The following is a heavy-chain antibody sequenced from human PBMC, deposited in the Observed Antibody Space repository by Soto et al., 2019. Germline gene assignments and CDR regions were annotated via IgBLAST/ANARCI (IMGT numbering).Heavy chain of an antibody. V-gene: IGHV1-69*12. D-gene: IGHD6-13*01. CDR1: GGTFSSYA. CDR2: IIPIFGTA. J-gene: IGHJ5*01. CDR3: ARDIRIAAAASGWFDS. Sequence: QVQLVQSGAEVKKPGSSVKVSCKASGGTFSSYAISWVRQAPGEGLEWMGGIIPIFGTANYAQKFQGRVTITADESTSTAYMELSSLRSEDTAVYYCARDIRIAAAASGWFDSWGQGTLVTVSS.